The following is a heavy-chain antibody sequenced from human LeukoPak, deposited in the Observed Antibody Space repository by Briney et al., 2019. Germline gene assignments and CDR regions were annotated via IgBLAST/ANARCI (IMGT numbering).Heavy chain of an antibody. CDR2: INPNSGGT. CDR3: ARDASGPTYYYYYMDV. V-gene: IGHV1-2*02. J-gene: IGHJ6*03. D-gene: IGHD5-12*01. Sequence: ASVKVSCKASGYTFTGYYMHWVRQAPGQGHEWMGWINPNSGGTNYAQKFQGRVTMTRDTSISTAYMELSRLRSDDTAVYYCARDASGPTYYYYYMDVWGKGTTVTVSS. CDR1: GYTFTGYY.